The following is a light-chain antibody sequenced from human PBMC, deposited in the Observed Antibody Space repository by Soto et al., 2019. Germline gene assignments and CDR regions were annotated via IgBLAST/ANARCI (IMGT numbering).Light chain of an antibody. CDR1: SSVVGGYNY. Sequence: QSALTQPASVSGSPGQSITISCTGTSSVVGGYNYVSWYQQHPGKAPKLMIYDVSNRPSGVSNRFSGSKSGNTASLTISGLQAEDEADYYCSSYTSSSTYVVFGGGTKLTVL. CDR2: DVS. CDR3: SSYTSSSTYVV. J-gene: IGLJ2*01. V-gene: IGLV2-14*01.